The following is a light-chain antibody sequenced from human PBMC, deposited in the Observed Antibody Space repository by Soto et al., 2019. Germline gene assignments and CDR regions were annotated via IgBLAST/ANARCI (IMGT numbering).Light chain of an antibody. V-gene: IGLV2-23*01. CDR1: SSDVGSYNL. CDR2: EGS. Sequence: QSALTQPASVSGSPGQSITISCTGTSSDVGSYNLVSWYQQHPGKAPKLMIYEGSKRPSGVSNRFSGSKSGNTASLTISGLQAEYEADYSCCSYAGNTTWVFGRGTKLTVL. J-gene: IGLJ3*02. CDR3: CSYAGNTTWV.